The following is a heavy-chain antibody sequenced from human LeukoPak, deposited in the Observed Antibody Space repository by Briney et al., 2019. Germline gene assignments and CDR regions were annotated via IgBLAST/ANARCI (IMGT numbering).Heavy chain of an antibody. CDR1: GFTFSSYA. CDR3: AKGISGSFGTYYFDY. J-gene: IGHJ4*02. D-gene: IGHD1-26*01. Sequence: GGSLRLSCAASGFTFSSYAMSWVRQAPGKGLEWVSGISGSGGSRYYADSMKGRFTISRDNSKNTLYVQMNSLRAEDTAVYYCAKGISGSFGTYYFDYWGQGTLVTVS. CDR2: ISGSGGSR. V-gene: IGHV3-23*01.